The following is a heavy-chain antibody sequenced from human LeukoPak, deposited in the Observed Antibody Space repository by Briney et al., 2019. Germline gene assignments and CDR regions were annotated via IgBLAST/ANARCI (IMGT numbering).Heavy chain of an antibody. CDR1: GFTFVNAS. CDR3: TTGNP. V-gene: IGHV3-15*01. Sequence: GGSLRLSCLTSGFTFVNASMSWVRQAPGKGLEWVGLMKSKPEGGTTFYAAPVRGRFTISRDDSRNTLYLQMTSLTNGDTGVYYCTTGNPWGQGTLVTVSS. CDR2: MKSKPEGGTT. J-gene: IGHJ5*02.